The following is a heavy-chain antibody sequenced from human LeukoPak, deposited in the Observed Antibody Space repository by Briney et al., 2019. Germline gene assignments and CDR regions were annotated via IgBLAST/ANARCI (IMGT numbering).Heavy chain of an antibody. J-gene: IGHJ4*02. CDR2: IYSDGSRT. Sequence: GGSLRLSCAASGFTFSSFAMHWVRQAPGKGLEYLSAIYSDGSRTYYADSVKGRFTISRDNSKNTLYFEMSSPRVEDTAVYYCVKSPGSGWPVWGQGTLLTVSS. CDR1: GFTFSSFA. D-gene: IGHD6-19*01. CDR3: VKSPGSGWPV. V-gene: IGHV3-64D*06.